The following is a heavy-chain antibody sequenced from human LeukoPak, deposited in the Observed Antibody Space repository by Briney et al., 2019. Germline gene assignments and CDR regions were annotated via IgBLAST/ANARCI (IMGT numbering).Heavy chain of an antibody. CDR3: ASISWVGESFRHFDY. Sequence: GGSLRLSCAASGLTFSSYAMSWDRQAPGKGLEWVSAISGSGGSTYYADPVKGRFTISRDNSKNTVYLQISSLRAEDTAVYYCASISWVGESFRHFDYWGPGTLVTVSS. CDR1: GLTFSSYA. V-gene: IGHV3-23*01. J-gene: IGHJ4*02. D-gene: IGHD3-10*01. CDR2: ISGSGGST.